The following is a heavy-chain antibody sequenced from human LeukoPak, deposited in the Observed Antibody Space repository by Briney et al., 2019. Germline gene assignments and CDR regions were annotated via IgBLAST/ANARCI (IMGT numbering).Heavy chain of an antibody. D-gene: IGHD3-3*01. CDR3: ARRADFWSGLYYYYYMDV. CDR1: GYTFTGYY. Sequence: ASVKVSCKASGYTFTGYYMHWVRQAPGQGLEWMGWINPNSGGTNYAQKFQGRVTMTRDTSISTAYMELSRLRSDDTAVYYCARRADFWSGLYYYYYMDVWGKGTTVTVSS. J-gene: IGHJ6*03. CDR2: INPNSGGT. V-gene: IGHV1-2*02.